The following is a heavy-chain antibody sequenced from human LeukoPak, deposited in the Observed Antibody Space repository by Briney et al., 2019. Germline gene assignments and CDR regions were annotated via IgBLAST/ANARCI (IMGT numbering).Heavy chain of an antibody. CDR2: VFYSGNS. V-gene: IGHV4-59*11. CDR1: GAFTSTHY. J-gene: IGHJ4*02. Sequence: SETLSLTCTVSGAFTSTHYWSWVRQLLGKGLEWIGYVFYSGNSNYNPSFTSRLTMSVDTSKTQFSLKLTSVTAADTAVYYCARIDPLGYFDLWGQGTLVTVSS. CDR3: ARIDPLGYFDL.